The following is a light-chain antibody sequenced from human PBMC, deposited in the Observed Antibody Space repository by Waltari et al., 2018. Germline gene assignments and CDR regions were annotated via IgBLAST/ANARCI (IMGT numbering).Light chain of an antibody. CDR2: DAS. Sequence: EIVLTQSPATLSLSPGERATLSCRASQSVNRYLAWYQQKPGQAPRLLIYDASNRATGIPARFSGSGSGTDFTLTISSLEPEDFAVYYCQQRSSWLTFGGGTKVEFK. CDR3: QQRSSWLT. J-gene: IGKJ4*01. CDR1: QSVNRY. V-gene: IGKV3-11*01.